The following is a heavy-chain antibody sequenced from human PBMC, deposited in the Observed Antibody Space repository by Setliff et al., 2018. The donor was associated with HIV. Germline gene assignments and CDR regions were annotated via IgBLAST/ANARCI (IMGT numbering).Heavy chain of an antibody. V-gene: IGHV1-18*01. CDR3: ARDPRAQKGIAAADY. J-gene: IGHJ4*02. Sequence: ASVKVSCKVSGYTLTELSMHWVRQAPGQGLEWMGWISAYNGNTNYAQKLQGRVTMTTDTSTSTAYMELRSLRSDDTAVYYCARDPRAQKGIAAADYWGQGTLVTVSS. D-gene: IGHD6-13*01. CDR1: GYTLTELS. CDR2: ISAYNGNT.